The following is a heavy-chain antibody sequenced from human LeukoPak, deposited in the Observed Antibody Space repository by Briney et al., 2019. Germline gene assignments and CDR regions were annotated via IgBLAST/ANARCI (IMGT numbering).Heavy chain of an antibody. V-gene: IGHV4-38-2*01. J-gene: IGHJ3*02. Sequence: SETLSLTCAVSGYSISSGYYWGWIRQPPGKGLEWIGSIYHSGSTYYNPSLKSRVTISVDTSKNQFSLKLSSVTAADTAVYYCARKYYDILTGYYGGAFDIWAKGQWSPSLQ. CDR2: IYHSGST. D-gene: IGHD3-9*01. CDR3: ARKYYDILTGYYGGAFDI. CDR1: GYSISSGYY.